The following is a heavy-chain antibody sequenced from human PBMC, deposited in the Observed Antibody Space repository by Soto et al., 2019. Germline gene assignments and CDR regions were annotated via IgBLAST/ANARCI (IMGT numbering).Heavy chain of an antibody. J-gene: IGHJ6*04. CDR2: ISSSSSYI. CDR3: ARESMAVAGTGDV. D-gene: IGHD6-19*01. CDR1: GFTFSSYS. V-gene: IGHV3-21*01. Sequence: GGSLRLSCAASGFTFSSYSMNWVRQAPGKGLEWVSSISSSSSYIYYADSVKGRFTISRDNAKNSLYLQMNSLRAEDTAVYYCARESMAVAGTGDVWGKGTTVTVSS.